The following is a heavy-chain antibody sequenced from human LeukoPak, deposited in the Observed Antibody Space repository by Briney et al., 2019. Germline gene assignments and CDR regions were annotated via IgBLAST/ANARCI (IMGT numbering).Heavy chain of an antibody. D-gene: IGHD3-10*01. CDR3: ARPYYYGSGSYAFDI. Sequence: SDTLSLTCAVSGGSISRGGYSWRWIRQPPGKGLEWIAYIYHSGSTYYNPSLKSRVTISVDGSKNQFSLKLSSVTAADTAVYYCARPYYYGSGSYAFDIWGQGTMVTVSS. CDR2: IYHSGST. CDR1: GGSISRGGYS. V-gene: IGHV4-30-2*01. J-gene: IGHJ3*02.